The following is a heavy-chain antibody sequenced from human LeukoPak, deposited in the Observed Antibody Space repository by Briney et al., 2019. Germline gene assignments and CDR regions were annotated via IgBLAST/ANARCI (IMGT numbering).Heavy chain of an antibody. J-gene: IGHJ4*02. D-gene: IGHD1-14*01. CDR3: AKDNPLDY. CDR1: GFTFGTFW. Sequence: PGGSLRLSCEASGFTFGTFWMSWVRQAPGKGLEWVAFIRYDGNNLLYADSVKGRFTISRDNSKNTLYLHIKSLRAEDTAVYYCAKDNPLDYWGQGTLVIVSS. CDR2: IRYDGNNL. V-gene: IGHV3-30*02.